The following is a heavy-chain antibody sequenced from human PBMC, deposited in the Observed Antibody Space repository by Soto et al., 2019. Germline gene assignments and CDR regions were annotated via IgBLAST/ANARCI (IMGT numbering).Heavy chain of an antibody. Sequence: ASVKVSCKASGYTFTSYGISWVRQAPGQGLEWMGWISAYNGNTNYAQKLQGRVTMTTDTSTSTAYMELRSLRSDDTAVYYCARDLLPYGSGSSDAFDIWGQGTMVTVS. V-gene: IGHV1-18*01. J-gene: IGHJ3*02. CDR1: GYTFTSYG. D-gene: IGHD3-10*01. CDR2: ISAYNGNT. CDR3: ARDLLPYGSGSSDAFDI.